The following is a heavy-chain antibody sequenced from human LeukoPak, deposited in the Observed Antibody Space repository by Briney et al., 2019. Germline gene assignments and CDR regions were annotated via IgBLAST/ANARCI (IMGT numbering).Heavy chain of an antibody. CDR1: GYTFTYYY. D-gene: IGHD3-22*01. J-gene: IGHJ4*02. Sequence: VASVKVSCKASGYTFTYYYMHWVRQAPGQGLEWMGIINPSGGSTSYAQKFQGRVTMTRDTSTSTVYMELSSLRSEDTAVYYCARAPHYYDSSGYPGYWGQGTLVTVSS. CDR3: ARAPHYYDSSGYPGY. V-gene: IGHV1-46*01. CDR2: INPSGGST.